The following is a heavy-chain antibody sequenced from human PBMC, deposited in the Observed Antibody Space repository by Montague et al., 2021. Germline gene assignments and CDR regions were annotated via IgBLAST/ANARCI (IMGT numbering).Heavy chain of an antibody. Sequence: CAISGDSVSIIDATWNWFRQSPSLGLEWLGRTYFRSKWYNEYAISVKSRITVNPDTSKNQFSLLLNSVTPEDTAVYYCARGWQKRFDPWGHETLVTVSS. V-gene: IGHV6-1*01. CDR2: TYFRSKWYN. CDR3: ARGWQKRFDP. CDR1: GDSVSIIDAT. D-gene: IGHD5-24*01. J-gene: IGHJ5*02.